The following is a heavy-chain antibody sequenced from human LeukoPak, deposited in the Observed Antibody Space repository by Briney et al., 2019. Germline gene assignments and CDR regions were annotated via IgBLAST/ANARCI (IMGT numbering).Heavy chain of an antibody. CDR1: GFSISNYD. CDR2: VSNNGSRT. CDR3: AKGRIVGATSFDY. V-gene: IGHV3-23*01. J-gene: IGHJ4*02. Sequence: PGGSLRLSCAASGFSISNYDMSWVRQAPGKGLEGVSGVSNNGSRTYYADSVKGRLTISRDTSTNSLYLQMNSLRAEDTAVYYCAKGRIVGATSFDYWGQGTLVTVSS. D-gene: IGHD1-26*01.